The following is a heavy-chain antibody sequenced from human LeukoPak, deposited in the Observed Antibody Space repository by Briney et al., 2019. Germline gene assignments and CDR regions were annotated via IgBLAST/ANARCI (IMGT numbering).Heavy chain of an antibody. V-gene: IGHV3-74*01. CDR1: GFTFSSYA. CDR2: INSDGSST. D-gene: IGHD3-22*01. Sequence: GGSLRLSCAASGFTFSSYAMSWVRQAPGKGLVWVSRINSDGSSTSYADSVKGRFTISRDNAKNTLYLQMNSLRAEDTAVYYCARGGPTYYYDSSGKDYWGQGTLVTVSS. CDR3: ARGGPTYYYDSSGKDY. J-gene: IGHJ4*02.